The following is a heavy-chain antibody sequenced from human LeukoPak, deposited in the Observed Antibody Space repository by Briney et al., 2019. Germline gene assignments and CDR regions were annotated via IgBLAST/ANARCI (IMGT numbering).Heavy chain of an antibody. CDR1: GGSFSGYY. V-gene: IGHV4-34*01. CDR2: INHSGST. J-gene: IGHJ6*02. CDR3: ARERYCSSTSCYFGHGMDV. Sequence: SETLSLTCAVYGGSFSGYYWSWIRQPPGKGLEWLGEINHSGSTNYNPSLKSRVTISVDTSKNQFSLKLSSLTAADTAVYYCARERYCSSTSCYFGHGMDVWGQGTTVTVSS. D-gene: IGHD2-2*01.